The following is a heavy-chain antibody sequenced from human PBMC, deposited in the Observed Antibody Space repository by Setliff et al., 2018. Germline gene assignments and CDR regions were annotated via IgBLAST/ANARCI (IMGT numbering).Heavy chain of an antibody. Sequence: PSETLSLTCAVSGGSISSGSYYWSWIRQPAGKGLEWVGRLHTSGSTNYNPSLKSRVTISVDTSKNQLSLRVTSVTAADTAVYYCARGSTGAYDPWGQGTLVTVSS. J-gene: IGHJ5*02. CDR1: GGSISSGSYY. CDR3: ARGSTGAYDP. CDR2: LHTSGST. D-gene: IGHD7-27*01. V-gene: IGHV4-61*02.